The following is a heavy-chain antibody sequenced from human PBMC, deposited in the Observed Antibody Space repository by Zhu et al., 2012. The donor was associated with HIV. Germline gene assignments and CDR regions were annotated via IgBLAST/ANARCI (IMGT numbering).Heavy chain of an antibody. CDR2: INHSGDT. V-gene: IGHV4-34*01. Sequence: QVQLQQWGAGLLKPSETLSLKCAVYGESFNAYYWNWIRQPPGKGLEWIGKINHSGDTNYNPSLKTRITISVDTSKNQFSLKLNSVTAADTAVYYCARSESGYGDLDAFDVWGQGTTGHRLF. CDR3: ARSESGYGDLDAFDV. J-gene: IGHJ3*01. CDR1: GESFNAYY. D-gene: IGHD4-17*01.